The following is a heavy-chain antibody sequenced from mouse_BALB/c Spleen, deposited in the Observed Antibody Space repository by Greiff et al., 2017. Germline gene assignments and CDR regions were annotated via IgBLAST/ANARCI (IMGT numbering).Heavy chain of an antibody. CDR2: IWTGGGT. J-gene: IGHJ2*01. Sequence: VQGVESGPGLVAPSQSLSITCTVSGFSLTSYDISWIRQPPGKGLEWLGVIWTGGGTNYNSAFMSRLSISKDNSKSQVFLKMNSLQTDDTAIYYCVRGGYYGSSYEFDYWGQGTTLTVSS. D-gene: IGHD1-1*01. CDR1: GFSLTSYD. V-gene: IGHV2-9-2*01. CDR3: VRGGYYGSSYEFDY.